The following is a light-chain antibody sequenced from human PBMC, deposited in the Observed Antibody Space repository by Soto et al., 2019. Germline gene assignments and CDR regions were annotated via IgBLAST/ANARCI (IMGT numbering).Light chain of an antibody. CDR1: QSVKNRH. CDR2: ATS. J-gene: IGKJ2*01. Sequence: EILVTQSPGTLSLSPGERATLSCRASQSVKNRHLDWYQQKPGQAPRLLIFATSGRPTDIPDRFSGSGSGTDFTLTISRLEPEDFAVYYCQQYGTSPYTFGPGTKLEIK. V-gene: IGKV3-20*01. CDR3: QQYGTSPYT.